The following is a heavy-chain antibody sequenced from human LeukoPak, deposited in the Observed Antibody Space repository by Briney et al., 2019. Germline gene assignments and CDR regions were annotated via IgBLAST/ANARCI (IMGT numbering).Heavy chain of an antibody. CDR3: ARRAGGYSHPYDY. D-gene: IGHD4-23*01. V-gene: IGHV3-53*01. J-gene: IGHJ4*02. CDR1: GFTVSGNY. Sequence: GGSLRLSCAVSGFTVSGNYMSWVRQALGKGLEWVSLIYSGGTTYYADSVKGRFTISRDNSKNTLYLQMNSLRAEDTAVYYCARRAGGYSHPYDYWGQGILVTVSS. CDR2: IYSGGTT.